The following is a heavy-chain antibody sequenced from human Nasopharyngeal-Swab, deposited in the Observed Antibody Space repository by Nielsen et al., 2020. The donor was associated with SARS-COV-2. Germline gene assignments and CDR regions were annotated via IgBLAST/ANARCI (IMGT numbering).Heavy chain of an antibody. CDR1: GFTFSSYA. J-gene: IGHJ4*02. CDR3: ARDRFTDSSGWTGFDF. V-gene: IGHV3-30*14. D-gene: IGHD6-19*01. CDR2: ISYDGSNK. Sequence: GEFLKISCAASGFTFSSYAMHWVRQAPGKGLEWVAVISYDGSNKYYADSVKGRFTISRDNSKNTLYLQMNSLRAEDTAVYYCARDRFTDSSGWTGFDFWGQGTLVTVSS.